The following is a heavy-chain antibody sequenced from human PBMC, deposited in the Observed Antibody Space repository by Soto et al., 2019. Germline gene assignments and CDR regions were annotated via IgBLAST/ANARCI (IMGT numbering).Heavy chain of an antibody. Sequence: QVQLVQSGAEAKKPGSSVKVSCKTSGGTFSSYAISWVRQAPGQGLEWMGGIVPLFRTTNYAQKFQGRVTSTADTSKYTGYMELSGLRSGDTAVYYCARGGYSSTWSNLLDRSGLDVWGQGTTVTVSS. V-gene: IGHV1-69*06. D-gene: IGHD6-13*01. J-gene: IGHJ6*02. CDR3: ARGGYSSTWSNLLDRSGLDV. CDR1: GGTFSSYA. CDR2: IVPLFRTT.